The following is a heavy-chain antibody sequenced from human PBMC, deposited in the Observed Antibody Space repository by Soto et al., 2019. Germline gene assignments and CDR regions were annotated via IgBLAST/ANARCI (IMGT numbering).Heavy chain of an antibody. CDR3: ARDGLGRGSGWVDP. CDR1: GYNFTSYD. Sequence: ASVKVSCKASGYNFTSYDISWVRQATGQGPEWMGWINPDSGYTGYGKKFQGRVTMTRDTSTNTAYMELSSLTSEDTAVYYCARDGLGRGSGWVDPWGQGTLVTVSS. V-gene: IGHV1-8*01. D-gene: IGHD7-27*01. J-gene: IGHJ5*02. CDR2: INPDSGYT.